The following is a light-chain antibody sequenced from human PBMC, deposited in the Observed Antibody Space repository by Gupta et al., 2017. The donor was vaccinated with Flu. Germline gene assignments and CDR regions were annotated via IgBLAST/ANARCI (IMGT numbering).Light chain of an antibody. J-gene: IGLJ3*02. CDR1: SSGIGAYRY. V-gene: IGLV2-14*01. Sequence: QSALTQPASVSGSPGQSITISCTGTSSGIGAYRYVSWYQQHPGKAPKLMIYEVTNRPSWVSYRFSGSKSGNTASLTISGLQVGDEADYYCSSYKSTNSVVFGGGTKLTVL. CDR2: EVT. CDR3: SSYKSTNSVV.